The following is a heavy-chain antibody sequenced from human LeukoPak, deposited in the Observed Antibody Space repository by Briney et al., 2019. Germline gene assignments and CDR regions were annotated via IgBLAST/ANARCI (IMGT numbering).Heavy chain of an antibody. J-gene: IGHJ4*02. CDR1: GFTFSSYA. V-gene: IGHV3-30*04. Sequence: GGSLRLSCAASGFTFSSYAMHWVRQAPGKGLEWVAVISYDGSNKYYADSVKGRFTISRDNSKNTLYLQMNSLRAEDTAVYYCARDSGNSESRYYFDYWGQGTLVTVSS. CDR3: ARDSGNSESRYYFDY. CDR2: ISYDGSNK. D-gene: IGHD4-23*01.